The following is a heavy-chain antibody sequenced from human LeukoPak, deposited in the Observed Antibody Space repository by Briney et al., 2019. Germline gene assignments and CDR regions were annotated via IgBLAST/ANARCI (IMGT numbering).Heavy chain of an antibody. Sequence: GGSLRLSCAASGFTFSSYAMHWVRQAPGKGLGWVAVISYDGSNKYYADSVKGRFTISRDNSKNTLYLQMNSLRAEDTAVYYCARAAYHYGMDVWGQGTTVTVSS. CDR3: ARAAYHYGMDV. J-gene: IGHJ6*02. V-gene: IGHV3-30-3*01. CDR1: GFTFSSYA. CDR2: ISYDGSNK.